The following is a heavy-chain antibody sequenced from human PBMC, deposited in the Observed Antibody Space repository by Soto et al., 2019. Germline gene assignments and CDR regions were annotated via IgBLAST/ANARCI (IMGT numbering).Heavy chain of an antibody. V-gene: IGHV4-39*01. CDR3: ARHPYSAPYIVVVASAIVLGDFDI. J-gene: IGHJ3*02. CDR1: VGSISSISSY. Sequence: PSETLSPTCTSSVGSISSISSYWGWIPQPPGKGLGWIGSTHDKGSNFSTPSHKSRVTISVHTSKSQFTLKLSSVTASDTAVYYCARHPYSAPYIVVVASAIVLGDFDIWGQGTMVTVSS. D-gene: IGHD2-2*01. CDR2: THDKGSN.